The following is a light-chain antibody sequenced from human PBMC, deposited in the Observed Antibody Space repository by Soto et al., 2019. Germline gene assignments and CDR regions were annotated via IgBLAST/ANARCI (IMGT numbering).Light chain of an antibody. CDR1: SSDVGTYNL. Sequence: QSVLTQPASVSGSPGQSITISCTTTSSDVGTYNLVSWYQQHPGKAPKLMIYEGTNRPSGVSNRFSGSKSGNTASLTISGLQAEGAAHYYCSTDAGRVVFGGGTKLTVL. CDR2: EGT. J-gene: IGLJ2*01. V-gene: IGLV2-23*01. CDR3: STDAGRVV.